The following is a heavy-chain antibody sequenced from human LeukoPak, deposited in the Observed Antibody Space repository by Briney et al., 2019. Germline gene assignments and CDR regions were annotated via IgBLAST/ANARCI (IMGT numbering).Heavy chain of an antibody. CDR2: IRSSSITI. V-gene: IGHV3-48*04. CDR1: GFTFSSYS. D-gene: IGHD2-2*02. CDR3: ARDTVTEDCSSTSCYNYYYMDV. Sequence: GGSLRLSCAASGFTFSSYSMNWVRQAPGKGLEWVSNIRSSSITIYYADSVKGRFTISRDNAKNSLYLQMNSLRAEDTAEYYCARDTVTEDCSSTSCYNYYYMDVWGKGTTVTVSS. J-gene: IGHJ6*03.